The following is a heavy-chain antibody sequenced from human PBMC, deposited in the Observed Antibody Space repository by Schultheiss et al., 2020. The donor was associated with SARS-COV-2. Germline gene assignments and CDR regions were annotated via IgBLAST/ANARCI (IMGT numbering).Heavy chain of an antibody. CDR1: GFTFDDYA. CDR3: ARNFQYSGSYHLRLYYYGMDV. J-gene: IGHJ6*02. V-gene: IGHV3-48*03. Sequence: GESLKISCAASGFTFDDYAMHWVRQAPGKGLEWVSYISSSGSTIYYADSVKGRFTISRDNAKNSLYLQMNSLRAEDTAVYYCARNFQYSGSYHLRLYYYGMDVWGQGTTVIVSS. CDR2: ISSSGSTI. D-gene: IGHD1-26*01.